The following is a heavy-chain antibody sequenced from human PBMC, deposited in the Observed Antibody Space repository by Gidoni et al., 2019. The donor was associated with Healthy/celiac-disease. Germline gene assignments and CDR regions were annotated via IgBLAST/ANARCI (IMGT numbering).Heavy chain of an antibody. V-gene: IGHV1-46*01. CDR1: GYTFTSYY. CDR2: INPSGGST. J-gene: IGHJ4*02. CDR3: ARGSRDEGYCSGGSCPTLESVLDY. D-gene: IGHD2-15*01. Sequence: QVQLVQSGAEVKKPGASVTVSCKASGYTFTSYYMHWVRQAPGQGLEWMGIINPSGGSTSYAQKFQGRVTMTRDTSTSTVYMELSSLRSEDTAVYYCARGSRDEGYCSGGSCPTLESVLDYWGQGTLVTVSS.